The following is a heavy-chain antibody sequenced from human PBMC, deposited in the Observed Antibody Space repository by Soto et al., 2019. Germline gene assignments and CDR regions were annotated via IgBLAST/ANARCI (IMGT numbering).Heavy chain of an antibody. Sequence: EVQLVESGGGLIQPGGSLRLSCAASGLAVSSKYMTWVRQAPGKGLEWVSVIYGCGTTYYADSVKGRFTISRDTSKNTLYLQMNSLRAEDTAVYYCVQTTGWPGFDFWGQGTLVTVSS. CDR1: GLAVSSKY. J-gene: IGHJ4*02. CDR3: VQTTGWPGFDF. CDR2: IYGCGTT. D-gene: IGHD6-19*01. V-gene: IGHV3-53*01.